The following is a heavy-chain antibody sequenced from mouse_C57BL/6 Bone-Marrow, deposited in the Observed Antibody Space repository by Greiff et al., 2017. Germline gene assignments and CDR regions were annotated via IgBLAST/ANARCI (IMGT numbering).Heavy chain of an antibody. D-gene: IGHD1-1*01. V-gene: IGHV1-69*01. CDR2: IDPSDSYT. Sequence: VQLQQPGAELVMPGASVKLSCKASGYTFTSYWMHWVKQRPGQGLEWIGEIDPSDSYTNYNQKFKGKSTLTVDKSSSTAYMQLSSLTSEDSAVYYCARSGYGSSRGGFAYWGQGTLVTVSA. J-gene: IGHJ3*01. CDR1: GYTFTSYW. CDR3: ARSGYGSSRGGFAY.